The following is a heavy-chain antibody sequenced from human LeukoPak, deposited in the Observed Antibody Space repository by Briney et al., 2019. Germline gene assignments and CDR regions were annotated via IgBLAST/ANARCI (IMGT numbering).Heavy chain of an antibody. CDR2: INCNSGVT. CDR1: GYTFTAYY. V-gene: IGHV1-2*02. CDR3: AKTGAGYSSGWSYLY. D-gene: IGHD6-19*01. Sequence: ASVKVSCKASGYTFTAYYMHWVRQAPGQGLEWMGWINCNSGVTKYAQKFQDRVTMTWDTSISTAYMEVSRLTSDDTAVYYCAKTGAGYSSGWSYLYWGQGTLATVSS. J-gene: IGHJ4*02.